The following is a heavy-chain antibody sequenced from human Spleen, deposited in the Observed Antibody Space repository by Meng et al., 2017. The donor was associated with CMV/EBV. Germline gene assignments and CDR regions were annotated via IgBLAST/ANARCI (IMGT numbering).Heavy chain of an antibody. V-gene: IGHV1-2*06. J-gene: IGHJ4*02. CDR1: GYAFSGYY. Sequence: QLQVVQSGAEVKRPGASLKVSCEASGYAFSGYYIHWIRQAPGQGLEWMGRINPDNGDTKESQQFQSRVTMTRDTSIRTAYMELTRLKSGDTAVYYCARSGGTYGYSFDTWGQGTLVTVSS. D-gene: IGHD5-18*01. CDR3: ARSGGTYGYSFDT. CDR2: INPDNGDT.